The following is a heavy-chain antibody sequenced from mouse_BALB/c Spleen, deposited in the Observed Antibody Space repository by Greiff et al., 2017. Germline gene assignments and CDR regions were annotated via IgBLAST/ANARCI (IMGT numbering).Heavy chain of an antibody. Sequence: EVKLMESGGGLVQPAGSRSLSCAASGFTFTSFGMHWVRQAPEKGLEWVAYISSGSSTNYYADTVKGRFTISKDNHKHTLFLQMTSLRSEATAMYYGARERNYYGLFDYWGQGTTRTVSA. CDR2: ISSGSSTN. D-gene: IGHD1-1*01. J-gene: IGHJ2*01. CDR3: ARERNYYGLFDY. V-gene: IGHV5-17*02. CDR1: GFTFTSFG.